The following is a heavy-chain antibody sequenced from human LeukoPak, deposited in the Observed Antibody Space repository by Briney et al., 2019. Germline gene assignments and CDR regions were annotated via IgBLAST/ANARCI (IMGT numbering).Heavy chain of an antibody. CDR3: AKAPVTSCRGAGFYTLDS. V-gene: IGHV3-23*01. CDR2: ISSSGGGT. CDR1: GFSLSSYA. J-gene: IGHJ4*02. D-gene: IGHD2-15*01. Sequence: PGGSLRLSCAASGFSLSSYAMSWVRQAPGKGLEWVSAISSSGGGTYHAGSVRGRFTISRDSSKNTLYLQMNNLRTDDAGVYYCAKAPVTSCRGAGFYTLDSWGQGTLGTVSS.